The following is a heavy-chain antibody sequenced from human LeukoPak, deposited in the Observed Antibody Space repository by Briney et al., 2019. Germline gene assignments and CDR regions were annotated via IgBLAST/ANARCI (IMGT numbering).Heavy chain of an antibody. CDR3: ARSLTEAFDP. CDR1: GDSISSGSYY. CDR2: IYSSGRT. Sequence: SQTLSLTCTVSGDSISSGSYYWSWIRQPAGEGLEWIGRIYSSGRTHYSPSLKSRVTISVDTSKNQFSLKLSSVTAADTAVYYCARSLTEAFDPWGQGTLVTVSS. J-gene: IGHJ5*02. V-gene: IGHV4-61*02.